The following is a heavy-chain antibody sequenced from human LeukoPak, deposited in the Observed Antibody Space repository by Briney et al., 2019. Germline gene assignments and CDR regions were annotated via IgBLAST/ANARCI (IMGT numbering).Heavy chain of an antibody. Sequence: GGSLRLSCTVSGFSVSSSCMSWVRQAPGKGLELISAISVDGETALYADSVKGRFIISRDNSKNTLYLQMNSLRAEDTAVYYCAQGYLSGWYPHWGQGSLVSVSS. CDR1: GFSVSSSC. J-gene: IGHJ4*02. V-gene: IGHV3-23*01. CDR3: AQGYLSGWYPH. CDR2: ISVDGETA. D-gene: IGHD6-19*01.